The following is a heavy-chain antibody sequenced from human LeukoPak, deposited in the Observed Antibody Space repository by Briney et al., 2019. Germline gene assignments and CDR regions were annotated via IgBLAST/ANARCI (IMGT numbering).Heavy chain of an antibody. Sequence: SQTLSLTCAVSGASISSGTYYWSCIRQHPGKGLEWIGYIYNSGSTFYNPSLKSRVTISADASENKSSLNLRSVTAADTAIYYCARDVEMGTIGHYFDSWGQGTLVTVSS. V-gene: IGHV4-31*11. CDR2: IYNSGST. J-gene: IGHJ4*02. D-gene: IGHD5-24*01. CDR1: GASISSGTYY. CDR3: ARDVEMGTIGHYFDS.